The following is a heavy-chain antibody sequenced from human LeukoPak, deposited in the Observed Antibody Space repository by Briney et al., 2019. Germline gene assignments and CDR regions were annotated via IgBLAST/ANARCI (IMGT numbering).Heavy chain of an antibody. Sequence: GGSLRLSCAASGFTFSSYAMHWVRQAPGKGLEWVAVISYDGSNKYYADSVKGRFTISRDNSKNTLYLQMNSLRAEDTAVYYCAKRENWRGIAVAANLGVFDYWGQGTLVTVSS. J-gene: IGHJ4*02. CDR3: AKRENWRGIAVAANLGVFDY. CDR1: GFTFSSYA. CDR2: ISYDGSNK. V-gene: IGHV3-30*04. D-gene: IGHD6-19*01.